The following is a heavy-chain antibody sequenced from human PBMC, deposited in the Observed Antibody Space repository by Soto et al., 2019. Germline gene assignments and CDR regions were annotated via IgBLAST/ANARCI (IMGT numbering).Heavy chain of an antibody. D-gene: IGHD3-3*01. V-gene: IGHV3-30*18. J-gene: IGHJ6*04. CDR3: AKDRVVGDGNNNSYYYYGMDV. Sequence: GGSLRLSCAASGFTFSSYGMHWVRQAPGKGLEWVAVISYDGSNKYYADSVKGRFTISRDNSKNTLYLQMNSLRAEDTAVYYCAKDRVVGDGNNNSYYYYGMDVWGKGTTVTVPS. CDR2: ISYDGSNK. CDR1: GFTFSSYG.